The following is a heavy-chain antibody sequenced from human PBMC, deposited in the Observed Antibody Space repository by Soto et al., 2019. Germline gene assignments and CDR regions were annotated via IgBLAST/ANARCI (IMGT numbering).Heavy chain of an antibody. CDR3: ARGWGYDSNDYYYAY. V-gene: IGHV1-69*01. Sequence: QVQLVQSGAEVRKPGSSVKVSCKASGGTFSRHDISWVRQAPGQGLEWMGGIIPIFGTANHAQKFQGRVTISADESTSTVYMELSSLRSEDTAMYYCARGWGYDSNDYYYAYWGQGTLVIVSS. CDR1: GGTFSRHD. D-gene: IGHD3-22*01. CDR2: IIPIFGTA. J-gene: IGHJ4*02.